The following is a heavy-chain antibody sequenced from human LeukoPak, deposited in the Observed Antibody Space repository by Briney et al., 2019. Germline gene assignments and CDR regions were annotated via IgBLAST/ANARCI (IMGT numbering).Heavy chain of an antibody. Sequence: GGSLRLSCAASGFTFSSYAMSWVRQTPGKGLEWVSSVSGSGGTTHHADSVKGRFTISRDNSKNTLYLYMNSLRAEDTALYYWAKVALFWGGATGKNYFPQWGKGPRVTVSS. J-gene: IGHJ4*02. V-gene: IGHV3-23*01. CDR3: AKVALFWGGATGKNYFPQ. CDR2: VSGSGGTT. CDR1: GFTFSSYA. D-gene: IGHD3-3*01.